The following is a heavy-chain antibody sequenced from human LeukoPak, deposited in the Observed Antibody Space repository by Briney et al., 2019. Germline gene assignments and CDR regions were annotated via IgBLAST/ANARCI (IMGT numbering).Heavy chain of an antibody. V-gene: IGHV1-3*01. CDR1: GYTFTSYA. Sequence: GASVTVSCKASGYTFTSYAMHWVRQASGQRLEWMGWINAGNGNTKYSQKFQGRVTITRDTSASTAYMELSSLRSEDTAVYYCARGTILYCSSTSCYVDPPRLDHWGQGTLVTVSS. CDR3: ARGTILYCSSTSCYVDPPRLDH. J-gene: IGHJ4*02. D-gene: IGHD2-2*01. CDR2: INAGNGNT.